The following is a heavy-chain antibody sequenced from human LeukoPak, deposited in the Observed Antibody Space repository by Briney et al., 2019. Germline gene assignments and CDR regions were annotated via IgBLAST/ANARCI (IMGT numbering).Heavy chain of an antibody. V-gene: IGHV1-69*04. Sequence: ASVKVSCKASGGTFSSYAISWVRQAPGQGLEWMGRIIPILGIANYAQKFQGRVTITADKSTSTAYMELSSLRSEDTAVYYCASTLSGIVGATRPDAFDIWGQGTMVTVSS. D-gene: IGHD1-26*01. CDR3: ASTLSGIVGATRPDAFDI. J-gene: IGHJ3*02. CDR2: IIPILGIA. CDR1: GGTFSSYA.